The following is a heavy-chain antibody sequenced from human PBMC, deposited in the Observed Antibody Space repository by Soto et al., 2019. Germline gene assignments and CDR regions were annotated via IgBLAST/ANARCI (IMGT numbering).Heavy chain of an antibody. CDR3: ARGNAIFGVDNDYYYGMDV. J-gene: IGHJ6*02. CDR1: GYTFTSYG. V-gene: IGHV1-18*01. CDR2: ISAYNGNT. D-gene: IGHD3-3*01. Sequence: ASVKVSCKASGYTFTSYGISWVRQAPGQGLEWMGWISAYNGNTNYAQKLQGRVTMTTDTSTSTAYMELRSLRSDDTAVYYCARGNAIFGVDNDYYYGMDVWGQGTTVTVSS.